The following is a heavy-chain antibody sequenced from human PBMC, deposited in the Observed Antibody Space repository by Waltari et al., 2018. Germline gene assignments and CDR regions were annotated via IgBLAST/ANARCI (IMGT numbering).Heavy chain of an antibody. D-gene: IGHD2-15*01. J-gene: IGHJ5*02. CDR3: ARAANVDQ. CDR1: GFTFSTYW. Sequence: EVQLLESGGGLVQPGGSLRLSCTASGFTFSTYWMHWVRQAPGKGLVWVSRMKSDGSSSNDADSVKGRFTISRDNAKNTLYLQMNSLRAEDTAVYFCARAANVDQWGQGTLVSVSS. CDR2: MKSDGSSS. V-gene: IGHV3-74*01.